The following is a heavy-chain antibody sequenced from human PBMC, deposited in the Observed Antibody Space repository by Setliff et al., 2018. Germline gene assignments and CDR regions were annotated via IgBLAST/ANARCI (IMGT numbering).Heavy chain of an antibody. CDR1: GYTFTSYD. CDR2: MNPNSGNT. V-gene: IGHV1-8*03. D-gene: IGHD3-3*01. J-gene: IGHJ6*03. Sequence: ASVKVSCKASGYTFTSYDINWVRQATGQGLEWMGWMNPNSGNTGYAQKFQGRVTITRNTSISTAYMELSSLRSEDTAVYYCARGGGQIHYDFWSGYFSDPQPNYYYYYMDAWG. CDR3: ARGGGQIHYDFWSGYFSDPQPNYYYYYMDA.